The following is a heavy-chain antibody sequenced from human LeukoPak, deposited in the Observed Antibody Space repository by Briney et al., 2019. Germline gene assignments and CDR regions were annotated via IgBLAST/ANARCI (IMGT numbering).Heavy chain of an antibody. CDR2: ISHSGSA. CDR1: GGSFSGYY. V-gene: IGHV4-34*01. J-gene: IGHJ6*03. D-gene: IGHD3-10*01. CDR3: ARGRGGRSHYYYYMDV. Sequence: SETLSLTCAVYGGSFSGYYWNWIRQPPGKGLEWIGEISHSGSANYNPSLKSRVTISEDTSENQFSLKLSSLAAADTAVYYCARGRGGRSHYYYYMDVWGKGTTVTVSS.